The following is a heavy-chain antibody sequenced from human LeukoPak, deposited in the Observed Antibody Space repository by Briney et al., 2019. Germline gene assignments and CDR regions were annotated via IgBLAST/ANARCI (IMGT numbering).Heavy chain of an antibody. CDR1: GDTFDNTA. Sequence: SVKVSCKASGDTFDNTAVNWLRQAPGQGLEWMGRIFFTLGSGTFAQKLQGRVRFSADKATNTAYMELSSLRPEDTAIYYCARVDHDSRPYSHRGPQNWFDPWGQGTRVTVSS. V-gene: IGHV1-69*04. CDR3: ARVDHDSRPYSHRGPQNWFDP. CDR2: IFFTLGSG. J-gene: IGHJ5*02. D-gene: IGHD3-22*01.